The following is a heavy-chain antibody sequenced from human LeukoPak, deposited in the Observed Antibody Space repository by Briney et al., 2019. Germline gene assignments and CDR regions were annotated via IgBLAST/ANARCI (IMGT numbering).Heavy chain of an antibody. CDR1: GFTFNNYA. Sequence: PGGSLRHSCAASGFTFNNYAESWVRQAPGKGLEWVSFISGGGTSYYADSVKGRFTLSIDNSKSTLYLQMSSLRTEDTAVYYCAKNRGATYNYYMDVWGSGTTVTVSS. J-gene: IGHJ6*03. V-gene: IGHV3-23*01. CDR3: AKNRGATYNYYMDV. D-gene: IGHD4/OR15-4a*01. CDR2: ISGGGTS.